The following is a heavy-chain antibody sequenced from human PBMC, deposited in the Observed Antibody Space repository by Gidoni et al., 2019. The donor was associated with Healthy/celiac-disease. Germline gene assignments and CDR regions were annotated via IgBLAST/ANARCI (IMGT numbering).Heavy chain of an antibody. CDR2: IYYSGST. CDR1: GGSVSSGSYS. CDR3: ARDGGYCSGGSCYSLFYMDV. D-gene: IGHD2-15*01. Sequence: QVQLQESGPGLVKPSETLSLTCTVSGGSVSSGSYSWSWIRQPPGKGLEWIGYIYYSGSTNYNPSLKSRVTISVDTSKNQFSLKLSSVTAADTAVYYCARDGGYCSGGSCYSLFYMDVWGKGTTVTVSS. V-gene: IGHV4-61*01. J-gene: IGHJ6*03.